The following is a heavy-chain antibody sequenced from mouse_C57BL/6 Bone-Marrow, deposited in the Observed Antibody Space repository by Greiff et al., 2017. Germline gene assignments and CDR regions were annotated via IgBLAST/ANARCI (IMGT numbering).Heavy chain of an antibody. CDR2: ILPGSGST. CDR1: GYTFTGYW. J-gene: IGHJ3*01. D-gene: IGHD2-5*01. CDR3: ARHGPNYYRNFPDGFAY. V-gene: IGHV1-9*01. Sequence: VQLQESGAELMKPGASVKLSCKATGYTFTGYWIEWVKQRPGHGLEWIGEILPGSGSTNYNEKFKGKATFTADTSSNTAYMQLSSLTTEDSAIYDCARHGPNYYRNFPDGFAYWGQGTLVTVSA.